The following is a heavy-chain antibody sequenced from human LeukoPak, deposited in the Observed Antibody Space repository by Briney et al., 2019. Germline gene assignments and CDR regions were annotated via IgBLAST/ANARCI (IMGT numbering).Heavy chain of an antibody. Sequence: SETLSLTCTASGGSISSYYWSWIRQPAGKGLEWIGRIYTSGSTNYNPSLKSRVTMSVDTSKNQFSPKLSSVTAADTAVYYCARDRRYCSSTSCYEGAFDIWGQGTMVTVSS. V-gene: IGHV4-4*07. D-gene: IGHD2-2*01. CDR1: GGSISSYY. CDR2: IYTSGST. J-gene: IGHJ3*02. CDR3: ARDRRYCSSTSCYEGAFDI.